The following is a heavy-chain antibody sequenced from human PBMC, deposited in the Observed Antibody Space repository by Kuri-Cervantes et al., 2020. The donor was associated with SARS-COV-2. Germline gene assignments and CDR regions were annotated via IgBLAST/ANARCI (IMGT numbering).Heavy chain of an antibody. CDR3: ANEASQVDY. Sequence: GESLKISCAASGFTFSSYAMHWVRQAPGKGLEWVAFIRYDGRNKYYADSVKGRFTISRDNSKNTLYLQMNSLRAEDTAVYYCANEASQVDYWGQGTLVTVSS. D-gene: IGHD5-12*01. CDR2: IRYDGRNK. V-gene: IGHV3-30*02. J-gene: IGHJ4*02. CDR1: GFTFSSYA.